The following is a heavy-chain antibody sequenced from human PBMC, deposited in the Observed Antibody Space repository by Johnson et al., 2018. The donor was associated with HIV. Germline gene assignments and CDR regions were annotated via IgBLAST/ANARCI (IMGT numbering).Heavy chain of an antibody. Sequence: VPLVESGGGLVQPGGSLRLSCAASGFTVSSNYMSWVRQAPGKGLEWVSAIRGSGGSTSYAASVKGRFTISRDNSKNTLYLQMNSLRAEDTALYYCAKDGYRAALDVWGQGTMVTVST. D-gene: IGHD5-24*01. J-gene: IGHJ3*01. V-gene: IGHV3-23*04. CDR3: AKDGYRAALDV. CDR2: IRGSGGST. CDR1: GFTVSSNY.